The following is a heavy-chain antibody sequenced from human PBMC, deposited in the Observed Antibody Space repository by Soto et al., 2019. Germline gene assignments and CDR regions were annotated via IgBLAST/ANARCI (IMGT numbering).Heavy chain of an antibody. Sequence: QVQLQQWGAGLLKPSETLSLTCAVYGGSFSGYYWSWIRQPPGKGLEWSGEINHSGSTNYNPSLKSRVTISVDTSKNHSSLKLSSVTAAETAVYYCAGPTHYDPYHYGMNVWGQGTTVTVSS. CDR2: INHSGST. CDR3: AGPTHYDPYHYGMNV. V-gene: IGHV4-34*01. D-gene: IGHD3-3*01. J-gene: IGHJ6*02. CDR1: GGSFSGYY.